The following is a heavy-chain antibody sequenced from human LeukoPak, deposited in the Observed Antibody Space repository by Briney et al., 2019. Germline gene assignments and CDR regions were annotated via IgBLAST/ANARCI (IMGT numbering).Heavy chain of an antibody. V-gene: IGHV3-74*01. J-gene: IGHJ3*02. Sequence: GGSLRLSCAASGFTFSSYWMHWVRQAPGKGLVWVSRINSDGSSTSYADFVMGRFTISRDNAKNTLYLQMNSLRAEDTAVYYCARVMYDSSGYYLPDAFDIWGQGTMVTVSS. CDR3: ARVMYDSSGYYLPDAFDI. CDR1: GFTFSSYW. D-gene: IGHD3-22*01. CDR2: INSDGSST.